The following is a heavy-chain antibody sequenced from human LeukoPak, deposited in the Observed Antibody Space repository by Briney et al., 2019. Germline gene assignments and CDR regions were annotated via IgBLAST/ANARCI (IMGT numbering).Heavy chain of an antibody. J-gene: IGHJ6*02. CDR3: ARVARTEARDFWSGYLDSTSDYYYYYYGMDV. CDR1: GFTFSSYA. D-gene: IGHD3-3*01. Sequence: SGGSLRLSCAASGFTFSSYAMSWVRQAPGKGLEWVSAISGSGGSTYYADSVKGRFTISRDNAKNTLYLQMNSLRAEDTAVYYCARVARTEARDFWSGYLDSTSDYYYYYYGMDVWGQGTTVTVSS. V-gene: IGHV3-23*01. CDR2: ISGSGGST.